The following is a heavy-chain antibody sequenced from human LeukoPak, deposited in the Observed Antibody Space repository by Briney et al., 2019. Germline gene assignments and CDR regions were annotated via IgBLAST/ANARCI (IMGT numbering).Heavy chain of an antibody. CDR3: ARDRQQAYCGGDCYATPQYYYYGMDV. J-gene: IGHJ6*02. D-gene: IGHD2-21*02. V-gene: IGHV3-21*01. Sequence: GGSLRLSCAASGFTFSSYSMNWVRQAPGKGLERVSSISSSSSYIYYADSVKGRFTISRDNAKNSLYLQMNSLRAEDTAVYYCARDRQQAYCGGDCYATPQYYYYGMDVWGQGTTVTVSS. CDR2: ISSSSSYI. CDR1: GFTFSSYS.